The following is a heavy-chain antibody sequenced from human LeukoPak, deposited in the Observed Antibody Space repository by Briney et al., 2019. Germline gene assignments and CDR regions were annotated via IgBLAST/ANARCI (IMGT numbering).Heavy chain of an antibody. D-gene: IGHD6-19*01. J-gene: IGHJ4*02. Sequence: ASVKVSCKASGYTFTGYYMHWVRQAPGQGLEWMGWINPNSGGTNYAQKFQGRVTMTRDTSTSTAYMELSRLRSDDTAVYYCARRVYSSGLRLSYADYWGQGTLVTVSS. V-gene: IGHV1-2*02. CDR1: GYTFTGYY. CDR3: ARRVYSSGLRLSYADY. CDR2: INPNSGGT.